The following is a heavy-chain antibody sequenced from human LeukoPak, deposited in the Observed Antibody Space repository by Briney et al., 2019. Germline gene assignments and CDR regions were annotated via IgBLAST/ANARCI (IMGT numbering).Heavy chain of an antibody. CDR2: ISGSGGST. CDR1: GFTFSSYA. CDR3: AKDKVDVVVVAATPPGDY. D-gene: IGHD2-15*01. J-gene: IGHJ4*02. Sequence: GGSLRLSCAASGFTFSSYAMSWVRQAPGKGLEWVSAISGSGGSTYYADSVKGRFTISRDNSKNTLYLQTNSLRAEDTAVYYCAKDKVDVVVVAATPPGDYWGQGTLVTVSS. V-gene: IGHV3-23*01.